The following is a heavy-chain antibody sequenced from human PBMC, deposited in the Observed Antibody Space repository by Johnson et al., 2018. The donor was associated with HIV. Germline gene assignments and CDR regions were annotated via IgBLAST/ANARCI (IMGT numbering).Heavy chain of an antibody. V-gene: IGHV3-11*04. CDR2: IRSRGSTL. Sequence: QVQLVESGGGVVRPGGSLRVSCAASGFTFSDYYMSWIRQAPGKGLAWVSYIRSRGSTLYYADSVKGRLTISRDNSKNTLYLQMGSLRAEDMAVYYCARVGDGNNKNAFDIWGQGTMVTVSS. J-gene: IGHJ3*02. D-gene: IGHD5-24*01. CDR1: GFTFSDYY. CDR3: ARVGDGNNKNAFDI.